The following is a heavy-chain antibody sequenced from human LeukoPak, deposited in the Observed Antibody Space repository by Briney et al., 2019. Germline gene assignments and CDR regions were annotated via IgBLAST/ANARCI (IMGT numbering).Heavy chain of an antibody. CDR1: GGSISSYY. Sequence: SETLSLTCTVSGGSISSYYWSWIRQPPGKGLEWIGYIYYSGSTNYNPSLKSRVTISVDTSKNQFSLKLSSVTAADTAVYYCVGSSWYKGWFDPWGQGTLVTVSS. CDR2: IYYSGST. V-gene: IGHV4-59*08. D-gene: IGHD6-13*01. CDR3: VGSSWYKGWFDP. J-gene: IGHJ5*02.